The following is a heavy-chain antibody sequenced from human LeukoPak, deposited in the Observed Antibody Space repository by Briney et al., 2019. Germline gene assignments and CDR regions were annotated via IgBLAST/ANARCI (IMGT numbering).Heavy chain of an antibody. CDR2: FDPEDGET. Sequence: ASVKVSCKVSGYTLTELSMHWVRQAPGKGLEWMGGFDPEDGETIYAQKFQGRVTMTEDTSTDTAYMELSSLRSEDTAVYYCATAPDEQWLVHYWGQGTLVTVSS. CDR3: ATAPDEQWLVHY. J-gene: IGHJ4*02. D-gene: IGHD6-19*01. V-gene: IGHV1-24*01. CDR1: GYTLTELS.